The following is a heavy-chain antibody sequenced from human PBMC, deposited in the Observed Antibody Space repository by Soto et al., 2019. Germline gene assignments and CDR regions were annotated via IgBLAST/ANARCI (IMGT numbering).Heavy chain of an antibody. Sequence: SETLSLTCAVYGGSFSGYYWSWIRQPPGKGLEWIGEINHSGSTNYNPSLKSRVTISVDTSKNQFSLKLSSVTAAETAVYYCARGRGLCDVWGQGTTVTVSS. J-gene: IGHJ6*02. D-gene: IGHD3-10*01. CDR2: INHSGST. CDR1: GGSFSGYY. V-gene: IGHV4-34*01. CDR3: ARGRGLCDV.